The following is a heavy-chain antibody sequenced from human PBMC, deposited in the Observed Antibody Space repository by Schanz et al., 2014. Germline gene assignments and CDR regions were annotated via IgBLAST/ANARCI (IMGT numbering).Heavy chain of an antibody. CDR3: AKDQGSYGSGSYSYFDY. J-gene: IGHJ4*02. CDR1: GFTFDDYT. V-gene: IGHV3-43*01. CDR2: VTWDGGYT. Sequence: EVQLVESGGVVVQPGGSLRLSCAGSGFTFDDYTMHWVRQPPGKGLEWVSLVTWDGGYTYYADSVKGRFTISRDNAKNSLYLQMNSLRAEDTAVYYCAKDQGSYGSGSYSYFDYWGQGTLATVSS. D-gene: IGHD3-10*01.